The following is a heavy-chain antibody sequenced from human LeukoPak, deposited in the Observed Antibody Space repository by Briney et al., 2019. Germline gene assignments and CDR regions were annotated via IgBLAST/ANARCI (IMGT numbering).Heavy chain of an antibody. CDR3: GRGTLGPRKFDY. V-gene: IGHV4-34*01. Sequence: SETLSLTCAVYGGSFSGYYWSWIRQPPGKGLEWIGEINHSGSTNYNPSLKSRVTISVDTSKNQFSLKLSSVTAADTAVYYCGRGTLGPRKFDYWGQGTLVTVSS. J-gene: IGHJ4*02. D-gene: IGHD1-14*01. CDR2: INHSGST. CDR1: GGSFSGYY.